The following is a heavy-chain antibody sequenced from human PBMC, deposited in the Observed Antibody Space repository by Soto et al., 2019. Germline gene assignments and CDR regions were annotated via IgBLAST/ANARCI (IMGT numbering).Heavy chain of an antibody. CDR3: ARGRSYYDILTGDSKIDYYYGMDV. CDR2: IIPIFGTA. Sequence: GASVKVSCKASGGTFSSYAISWVRQAPGQGLEWMGGIIPIFGTANYAQKFQGRVTITADESTSTAYMELSSLRSEDTAVYYCARGRSYYDILTGDSKIDYYYGMDVWGQGTTVPVSS. V-gene: IGHV1-69*13. J-gene: IGHJ6*02. D-gene: IGHD3-9*01. CDR1: GGTFSSYA.